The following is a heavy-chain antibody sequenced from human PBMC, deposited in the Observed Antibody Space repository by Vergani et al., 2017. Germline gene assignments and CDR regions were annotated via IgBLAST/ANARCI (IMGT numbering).Heavy chain of an antibody. Sequence: QVQLQESGPGLVKPSETLSLTCTVSGGSVSSGSYYWSWIRQPAGKGLEWIGYIYYSGSTNYNPSLKSRVTISVDTSKNQFSLKLSSVTAADTAVYYCARVRDYEKPYFDYWGQGTLVTVSS. CDR2: IYYSGST. CDR3: ARVRDYEKPYFDY. CDR1: GGSVSSGSYY. V-gene: IGHV4-61*10. D-gene: IGHD4-17*01. J-gene: IGHJ4*02.